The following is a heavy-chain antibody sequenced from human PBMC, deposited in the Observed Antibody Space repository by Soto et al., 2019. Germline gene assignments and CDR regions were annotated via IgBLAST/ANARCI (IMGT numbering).Heavy chain of an antibody. D-gene: IGHD2-2*01. J-gene: IGHJ6*02. CDR1: VGTFSSYA. CDR3: ARDVVVPDTTYYYYGMDV. CDR2: IIPIFGTA. V-gene: IGHV1-69*13. Sequence: XSVKVSCKASVGTFSSYAISWVRQAPGQGLEWMGGIIPIFGTANYAQKFQGRVTITADESTSTAYMELSSLRSEDTAVYYCARDVVVPDTTYYYYGMDVWGQGTTVTVSS.